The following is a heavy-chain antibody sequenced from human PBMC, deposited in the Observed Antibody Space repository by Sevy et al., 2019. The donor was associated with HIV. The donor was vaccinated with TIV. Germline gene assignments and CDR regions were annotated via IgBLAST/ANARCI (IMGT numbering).Heavy chain of an antibody. CDR1: RFPFSNYA. V-gene: IGHV3-23*01. CDR3: AKRRVQSGLSGGGANYGWDV. CDR2: LTGGGSRT. J-gene: IGHJ6*02. Sequence: GGSLRLSCAASRFPFSNYAMSWIRQAQGKGLEWVSTLTGGGSRTYYADSVTGRFTISRDNSKNTLYLQMNSLRADDTAIYYCAKRRVQSGLSGGGANYGWDVCGHGTTVTVSS. D-gene: IGHD2-15*01.